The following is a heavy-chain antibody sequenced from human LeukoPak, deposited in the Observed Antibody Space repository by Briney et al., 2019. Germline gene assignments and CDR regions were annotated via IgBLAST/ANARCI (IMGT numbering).Heavy chain of an antibody. V-gene: IGHV3-23*01. J-gene: IGHJ4*02. CDR2: ISGSGDST. CDR1: GFTFSSYA. Sequence: PGGSLRLSCAASGFTFSSYAMSWVRQAPGKGLEWVSPISGSGDSTYYADSVKGRFTISRDNSKNTLYLQMNSLGAEDTALYFCARGRDIAATNYFDYWGQGILVTVSS. D-gene: IGHD5-12*01. CDR3: ARGRDIAATNYFDY.